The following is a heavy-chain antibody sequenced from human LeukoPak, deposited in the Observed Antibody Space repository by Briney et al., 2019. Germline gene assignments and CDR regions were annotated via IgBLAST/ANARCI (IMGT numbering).Heavy chain of an antibody. CDR3: ARAYCGGDCSAYAFDI. Sequence: GGSLRLSCAASGFTFSSYSMNWVRQAPGKGLEWVSYISSSSSTIYYADSVKGRFTISRDNARNSLYLQMNSLRAEDTAVHYCARAYCGGDCSAYAFDIWGQGTMVTVSS. D-gene: IGHD2-21*02. J-gene: IGHJ3*02. CDR2: ISSSSSTI. CDR1: GFTFSSYS. V-gene: IGHV3-48*04.